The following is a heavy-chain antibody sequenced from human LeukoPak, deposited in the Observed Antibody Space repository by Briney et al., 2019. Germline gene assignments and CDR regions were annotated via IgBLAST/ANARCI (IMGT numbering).Heavy chain of an antibody. V-gene: IGHV1-18*01. CDR3: ARADSGSYSYHY. D-gene: IGHD1-26*01. CDR2: ISAYNGNT. J-gene: IGHJ4*02. Sequence: GASVKVSCKASGGTFSSYGISWVRQAPGQGLEWMGWISAYNGNTNYVQKLQGRVTMTTDTSTSAAYMELRSLRSDDTAVYYCARADSGSYSYHYWGQGTLVTVSS. CDR1: GGTFSSYG.